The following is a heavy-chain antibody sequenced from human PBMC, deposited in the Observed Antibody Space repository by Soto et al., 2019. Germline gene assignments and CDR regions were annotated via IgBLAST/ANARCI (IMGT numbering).Heavy chain of an antibody. CDR2: INSDGSTT. Sequence: EVQLVESGGGLVQPGGSLRLSCADSGFIISSYWMHWVRQAPGKGLVWVSRINSDGSTTSYADSVKGRFTISRDNAKNTLYLQMNSLRAEDTAVYYCARVPSGWYGFDYWGQGTLVTVSS. V-gene: IGHV3-74*01. D-gene: IGHD6-19*01. J-gene: IGHJ4*02. CDR1: GFIISSYW. CDR3: ARVPSGWYGFDY.